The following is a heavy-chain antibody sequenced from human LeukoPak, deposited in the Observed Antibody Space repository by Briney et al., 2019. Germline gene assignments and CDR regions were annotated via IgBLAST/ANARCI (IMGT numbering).Heavy chain of an antibody. CDR1: GGSISSYY. CDR3: ASFYDSSGYYP. D-gene: IGHD3-22*01. Sequence: SETLSLTCTVSGGSISSYYWSWIRQPPGKGLEWIGYIYYSGSTNYNPSLKSRVTISVDTSKNQFSLKLSSVTAADTAVYYCASFYDSSGYYPWGQGTLVTVSA. J-gene: IGHJ5*02. CDR2: IYYSGST. V-gene: IGHV4-59*01.